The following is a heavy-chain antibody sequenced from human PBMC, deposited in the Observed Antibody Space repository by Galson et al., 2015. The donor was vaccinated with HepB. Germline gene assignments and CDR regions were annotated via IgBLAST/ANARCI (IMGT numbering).Heavy chain of an antibody. CDR2: IYYSGST. CDR3: ASGDSGDYDILTGYYVH. J-gene: IGHJ4*02. D-gene: IGHD3-9*01. CDR1: SGSISSTSYY. V-gene: IGHV4-39*07. Sequence: ETLSLTCTVSSGSISSTSYYWGWIRQPPGKGLEWIGSIYYSGSTKYNPSLKSRVTISVDTSKNQFSLKLSSVTAADTAVYYCASGDSGDYDILTGYYVHWGQGTLVTVSS.